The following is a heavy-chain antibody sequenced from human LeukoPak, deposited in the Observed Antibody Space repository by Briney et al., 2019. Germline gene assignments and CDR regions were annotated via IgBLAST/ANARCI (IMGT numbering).Heavy chain of an antibody. D-gene: IGHD3-22*01. CDR2: ISYDGSNK. J-gene: IGHJ4*02. CDR1: GFTFSSYA. V-gene: IGHV3-30*01. Sequence: GRSLRLSCAASGFTFSSYAMHWVRQAPGKGLEWVAVISYDGSNKYYADSVKGRFTISRDNSKNTLYLQMNSLRAEDTAVYYCARRRDDIDSSGYFPLDYWGQGTLVTVSS. CDR3: ARRRDDIDSSGYFPLDY.